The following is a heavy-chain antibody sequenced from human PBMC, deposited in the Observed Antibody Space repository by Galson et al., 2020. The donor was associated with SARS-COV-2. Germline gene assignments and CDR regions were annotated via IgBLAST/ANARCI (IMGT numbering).Heavy chain of an antibody. Sequence: GGSLRLSCAASGFTFSSYDMHWVRQATGKGLEWVSAIGTAGDTYYPGSVKGRFTISRENAKNSLYLQMNSLRAGDTAVYYCARGTTDPAMRYYLDYWGQGTLVTVSS. CDR3: ARGTTDPAMRYYLDY. D-gene: IGHD1-1*01. CDR2: IGTAGDT. V-gene: IGHV3-13*01. J-gene: IGHJ4*02. CDR1: GFTFSSYD.